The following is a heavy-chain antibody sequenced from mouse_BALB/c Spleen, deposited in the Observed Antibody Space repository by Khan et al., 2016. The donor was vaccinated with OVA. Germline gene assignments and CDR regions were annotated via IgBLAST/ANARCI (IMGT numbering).Heavy chain of an antibody. CDR3: ARKNYYGYAMDY. CDR2: ISYGGST. J-gene: IGHJ4*01. V-gene: IGHV3-2*02. Sequence: VQLQQSGPGLVKPSQSLSLTCTVTGYSITSDYAWDWIRQFPGNKLEWMGYISYGGSTSYNPSLKSRISITRDTSKNQFFLQLNSVTTKDTATYYCARKNYYGYAMDYWGQGTSVTVSS. D-gene: IGHD1-1*01. CDR1: GYSITSDYA.